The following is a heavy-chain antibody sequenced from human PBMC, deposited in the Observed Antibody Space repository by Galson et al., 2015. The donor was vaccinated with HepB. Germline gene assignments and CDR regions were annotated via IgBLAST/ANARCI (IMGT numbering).Heavy chain of an antibody. V-gene: IGHV3-23*01. J-gene: IGHJ4*02. CDR3: AREDMGATLRLDY. CDR2: ISGSGGST. CDR1: GGTFSSYA. D-gene: IGHD1-26*01. Sequence: SCKASGGTFSSYAMSWVRQAPGKGLEWVSAISGSGGSTYYADSVKGRFTISRDNSKNTLYLQMNSLRAEDTAVYYCAREDMGATLRLDYWGQGTLVTVSS.